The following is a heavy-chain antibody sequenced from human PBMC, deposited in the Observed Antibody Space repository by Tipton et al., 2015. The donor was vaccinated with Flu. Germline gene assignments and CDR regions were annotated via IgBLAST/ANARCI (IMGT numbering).Heavy chain of an antibody. CDR3: AKDRGPLAFCTSSSCYIDH. CDR2: IYYSGVT. V-gene: IGHV4-39*07. Sequence: TLSLTCTVSGGSINSRSYYWGWIRQPPGKGLEWIGNIYYSGVTYYNSSLKSRVTISIDKSRNQFSLKLKSVTAADTAVYYCAKDRGPLAFCTSSSCYIDHWGQGALVTV. D-gene: IGHD2-2*02. CDR1: GGSINSRSYY. J-gene: IGHJ4*02.